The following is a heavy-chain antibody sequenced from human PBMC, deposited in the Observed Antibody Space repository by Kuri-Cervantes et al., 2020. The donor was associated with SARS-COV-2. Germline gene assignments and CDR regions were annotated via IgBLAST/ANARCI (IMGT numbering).Heavy chain of an antibody. CDR3: ARDYVVRGVIRRYFDL. Sequence: SETLSLTCAVSGYSISSGYYWGWIRQPPGKGLEWIGEINHSGSTNYNPSLKSRVTISVDTSKNQFSLKLSSVTAADTAVYYCARDYVVRGVIRRYFDLWGHGTLVTVSS. CDR2: INHSGST. V-gene: IGHV4-38-2*02. J-gene: IGHJ2*01. CDR1: GYSISSGYY. D-gene: IGHD3-10*01.